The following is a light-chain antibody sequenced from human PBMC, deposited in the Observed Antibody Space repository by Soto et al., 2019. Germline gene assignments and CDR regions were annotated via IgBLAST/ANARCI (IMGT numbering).Light chain of an antibody. CDR2: AAS. J-gene: IGKJ4*01. CDR1: QSISDN. Sequence: NQRTQSPSSLSASVGDRVTITCRASQSISDNLNWYQHKPGTAPNLLIYAASSLQSGVPPRFSGSGSGTEFTLTISSLQSEDFVTYFCHQCVSWPQTFGRGTKVDIK. V-gene: IGKV1-39*01. CDR3: HQCVSWPQT.